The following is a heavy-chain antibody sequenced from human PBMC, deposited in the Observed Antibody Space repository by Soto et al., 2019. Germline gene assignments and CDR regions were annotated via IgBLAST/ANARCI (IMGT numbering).Heavy chain of an antibody. V-gene: IGHV4-59*08. CDR2: IYYSGST. D-gene: IGHD4-17*01. J-gene: IGHJ4*02. CDR3: ARRYGGTLDY. CDR1: GGSISSYY. Sequence: SETLSLTCTVSGGSISSYYWSWIRQPPGKGLEWIGYIYYSGSTNYNPSLKSRVTISVDTSKNQFSLKLSSVTAADTAVYYCARRYGGTLDYSAQGSLVTGSS.